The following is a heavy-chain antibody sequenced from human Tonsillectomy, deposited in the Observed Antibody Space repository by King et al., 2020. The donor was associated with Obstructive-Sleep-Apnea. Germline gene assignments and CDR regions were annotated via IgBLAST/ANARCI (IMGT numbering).Heavy chain of an antibody. V-gene: IGHV4-39*01. Sequence: QLPLQESGPGLVKPSETLSLTCTVSGGSISSTSYYWGWIRQPPGKGLEWIGSIYYSGSTFYNPSLKSRVTMSVDTSKNQFSLELSSVTAADTAVYYCAKMRDDGYGSGSFPFDYWGQGTLVTVSS. CDR2: IYYSGST. CDR3: AKMRDDGYGSGSFPFDY. CDR1: GGSISSTSYY. D-gene: IGHD3-10*01. J-gene: IGHJ4*02.